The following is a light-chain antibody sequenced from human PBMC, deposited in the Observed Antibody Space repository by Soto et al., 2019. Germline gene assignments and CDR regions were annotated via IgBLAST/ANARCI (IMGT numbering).Light chain of an antibody. J-gene: IGLJ1*01. CDR1: SSDVGGYNF. CDR2: EGS. CDR3: CSYAGSSTYV. V-gene: IGLV2-23*01. Sequence: QSVLTQPASVSGSPGQSITISCTGTSSDVGGYNFVAWYQQYPGKAPKVMIYEGSQRPSGVSTRFSGSRSGNTASLTISGLQPEDEAYYYCCSYAGSSTYVFGTGTKLTVL.